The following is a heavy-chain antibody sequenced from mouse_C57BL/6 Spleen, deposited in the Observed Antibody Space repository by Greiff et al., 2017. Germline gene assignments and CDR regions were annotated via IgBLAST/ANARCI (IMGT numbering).Heavy chain of an antibody. CDR3: ARGEKGSLGGY. CDR1: GYTFTSYW. Sequence: VQLQQPGAELVKPGASVKMSCKASGYTFTSYWITWVKQRPVQGLEWIGDIYPGSGSTNYNETFKSKATLTVDTSSSTAYMQLSSLTSEDSAVYYCARGEKGSLGGYWGQGTTLTVSS. J-gene: IGHJ2*01. CDR2: IYPGSGST. V-gene: IGHV1-55*01.